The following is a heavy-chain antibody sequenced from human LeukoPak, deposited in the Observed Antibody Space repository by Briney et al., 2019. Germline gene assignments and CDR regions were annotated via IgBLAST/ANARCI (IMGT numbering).Heavy chain of an antibody. D-gene: IGHD2-15*01. V-gene: IGHV3-21*01. CDR3: ARDQGLQGSSPLYSYGMDV. Sequence: PGGSLRLSCAASGFPFNAYWMTWVRQAPGKGLEWVSSISSSSSYIYYADSVKGRFTISRDNAKDSLYLQMNSLRAEDTAVYYCARDQGLQGSSPLYSYGMDVWGQGTTVTVSS. CDR2: ISSSSSYI. CDR1: GFPFNAYW. J-gene: IGHJ6*02.